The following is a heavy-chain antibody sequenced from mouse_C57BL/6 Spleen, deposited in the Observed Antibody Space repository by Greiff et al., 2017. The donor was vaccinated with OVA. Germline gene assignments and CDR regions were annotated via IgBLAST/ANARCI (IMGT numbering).Heavy chain of an antibody. V-gene: IGHV1-69*01. Sequence: QVQLQQPGAELVMPGASVKLSCKASGYTFTSYWMHWVKQRPGQGLEWIGEIDPSDSYTNYNQKFKGKSTLTVDKSSSTAYMQLSSLTSEDSAVYYCSRRLYHGSIYFDYWGQGTTLTVSS. J-gene: IGHJ2*01. CDR3: SRRLYHGSIYFDY. D-gene: IGHD1-1*01. CDR2: IDPSDSYT. CDR1: GYTFTSYW.